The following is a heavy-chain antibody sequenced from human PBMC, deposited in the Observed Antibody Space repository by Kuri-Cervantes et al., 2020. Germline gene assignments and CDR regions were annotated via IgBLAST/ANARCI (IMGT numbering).Heavy chain of an antibody. CDR1: GYSFTSYW. CDR2: IYPGDSDT. V-gene: IGHV5-51*01. CDR3: AMPMYYYGSGSYYYFDY. J-gene: IGHJ4*02. Sequence: GESLKISCKGSGYSFTSYWIGWVRQMPGKGLEWMGIIYPGDSDTRYSPSFQGQVTISADKSISTAYLQWGSLKASDTAMYYCAMPMYYYGSGSYYYFDYWGQGTLVTVSS. D-gene: IGHD3-10*01.